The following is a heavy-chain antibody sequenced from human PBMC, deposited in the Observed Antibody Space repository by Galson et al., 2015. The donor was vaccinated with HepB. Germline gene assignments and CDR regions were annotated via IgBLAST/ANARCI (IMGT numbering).Heavy chain of an antibody. J-gene: IGHJ3*02. CDR2: IIPILGIA. CDR3: ARDTGYCSGGSCFYDAFDI. CDR1: GGTFSSYA. Sequence: SVKVSCKASGGTFSSYAISWVRQAPGQGLEWMGRIIPILGIANYAQKFQGRVTITADKSTSTAYMELSSLRSEDTAVYYCARDTGYCSGGSCFYDAFDIWGQGTMVTVSS. D-gene: IGHD2-15*01. V-gene: IGHV1-69*04.